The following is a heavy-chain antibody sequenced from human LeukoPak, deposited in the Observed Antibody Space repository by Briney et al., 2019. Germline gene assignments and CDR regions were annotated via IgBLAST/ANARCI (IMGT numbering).Heavy chain of an antibody. V-gene: IGHV1-24*01. Sequence: ASVKVSCKVSGYTLTELSMHWVRQAPGKGLEWMGGFDPEDGETIYAQKFQGRVTMTEDTSTDTAYMELSSLRSEDTAVYYCATARTPTGYSSSWIHYYYMDVWGKGTTVTVSS. CDR2: FDPEDGET. CDR1: GYTLTELS. J-gene: IGHJ6*03. D-gene: IGHD6-13*01. CDR3: ATARTPTGYSSSWIHYYYMDV.